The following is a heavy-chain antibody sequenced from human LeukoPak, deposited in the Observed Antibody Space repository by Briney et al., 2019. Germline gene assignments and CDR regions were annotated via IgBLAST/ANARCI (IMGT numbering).Heavy chain of an antibody. Sequence: GGSLRLSCAASGFTFSNYGMHWVRQVRQAPGKGLEWVAFIRYDGSNKYYADSVKGRFTISRDNSKNTLYLQMNSLRAEDTAVHYCAKGALVGATAFFDYWGQGTLVTVSS. CDR1: GFTFSNYG. V-gene: IGHV3-30*02. CDR2: IRYDGSNK. D-gene: IGHD1-26*01. CDR3: AKGALVGATAFFDY. J-gene: IGHJ4*02.